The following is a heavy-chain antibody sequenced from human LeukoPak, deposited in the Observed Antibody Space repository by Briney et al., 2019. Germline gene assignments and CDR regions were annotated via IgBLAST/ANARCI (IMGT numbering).Heavy chain of an antibody. CDR1: GFTFSGYA. CDR2: IRGSGDST. D-gene: IGHD2-21*02. V-gene: IGHV3-23*01. J-gene: IGHJ3*02. Sequence: GGSLRLSCVASGFTFSGYAMNWFRQAPGKGLEWVSAIRGSGDSTHYADSVKGRFTISRDNSKNTLYLEMNSLRGEDTAVYYCAKGLGDFGRTGGFDIWGQGTMVTVSS. CDR3: AKGLGDFGRTGGFDI.